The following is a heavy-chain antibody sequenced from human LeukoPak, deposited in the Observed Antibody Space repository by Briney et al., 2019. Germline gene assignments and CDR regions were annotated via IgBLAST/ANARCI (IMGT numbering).Heavy chain of an antibody. CDR2: IRSKANSYAA. CDR3: SGYYDFWTGPGDYMDV. D-gene: IGHD3-3*01. V-gene: IGHV3-73*01. J-gene: IGHJ6*03. CDR1: GFTFSGSA. Sequence: GGSLRLSCAASGFTFSGSAIHWVRQSSGKGLEWVGRIRSKANSYAATYTASMKGRCIISRDDSKNTAYLQMNSLKTEDTAVYFCSGYYDFWTGPGDYMDVWGKGTTVTVSS.